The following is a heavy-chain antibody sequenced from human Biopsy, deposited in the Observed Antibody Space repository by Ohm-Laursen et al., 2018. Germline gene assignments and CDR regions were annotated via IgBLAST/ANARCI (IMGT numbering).Heavy chain of an antibody. CDR3: ARSLWMASLNWFDP. J-gene: IGHJ5*02. V-gene: IGHV4-61*01. CDR2: IHNTGST. D-gene: IGHD2-21*01. Sequence: SETLSLTCAVSAGSVSSSSYYWSWIRQPPGKGLEWIGYIHNTGSTNYNPSLKSRVSISVDTSKNQFSLELSSVTAADTAVYFCARSLWMASLNWFDPWGQGTLVTVTS. CDR1: AGSVSSSSYY.